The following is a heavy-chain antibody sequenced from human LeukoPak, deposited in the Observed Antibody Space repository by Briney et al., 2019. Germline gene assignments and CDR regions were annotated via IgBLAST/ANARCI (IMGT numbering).Heavy chain of an antibody. J-gene: IGHJ4*02. CDR2: ISSSSSYI. V-gene: IGHV3-21*01. CDR3: ARARLAYCGGDCNNAFDY. CDR1: GFTFSGDS. Sequence: PGGSLRLSCAASGFTFSGDSMNWVRQAPGKGLEWVSAISSSSSYIYYADSVKGRFTISRDNAKNSLYLQMNSLRAEDTAVYYCARARLAYCGGDCNNAFDYWGQGTLVTVSS. D-gene: IGHD2-21*02.